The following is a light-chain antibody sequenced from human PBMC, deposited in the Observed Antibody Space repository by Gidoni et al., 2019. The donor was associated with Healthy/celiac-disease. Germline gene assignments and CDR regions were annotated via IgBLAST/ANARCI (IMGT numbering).Light chain of an antibody. J-gene: IGLJ2*01. Sequence: QSVLTHPPSVSGAPGQRVTISCTGSSSNIGAGYDVHWYQQLPGTAPKLLIYGNSNRPSGVPDRVSGSKSGTSASLAITGLQAEDEADYYCQSYDSSLSGLVFGGGTKLTVL. CDR2: GNS. CDR1: SSNIGAGYD. CDR3: QSYDSSLSGLV. V-gene: IGLV1-40*01.